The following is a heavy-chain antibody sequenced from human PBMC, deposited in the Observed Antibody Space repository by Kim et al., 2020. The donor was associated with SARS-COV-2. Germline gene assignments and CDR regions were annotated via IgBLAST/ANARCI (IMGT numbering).Heavy chain of an antibody. CDR2: IYYSGST. D-gene: IGHD6-19*01. CDR3: ARAAPKRSGSGWCFDY. Sequence: SETLSLTCTVSGGSVSSGSYYWSWIRQPPGKGLEWIGYIYYSGSTNYNPSLKSRVTISVDTSKNQFSLKLSSVTAADTAVYYCARAAPKRSGSGWCFDYWGQGTLVTVSS. CDR1: GGSVSSGSYY. J-gene: IGHJ4*02. V-gene: IGHV4-61*01.